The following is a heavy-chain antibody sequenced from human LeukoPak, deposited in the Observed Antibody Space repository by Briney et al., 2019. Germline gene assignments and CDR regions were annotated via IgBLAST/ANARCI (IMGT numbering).Heavy chain of an antibody. D-gene: IGHD6-13*01. V-gene: IGHV3-21*01. CDR3: ARAAAGSGNYYMDV. J-gene: IGHJ6*03. Sequence: TGGSLRLSCAASGFTFNYYSMNRVRQAPGKGLEWVSSIGSSSGYIYYADSVKGRFTISRDNAKNSVYLHMNSLRAEDTAVYYCARAAAGSGNYYMDVWGKGTTVTVSS. CDR2: IGSSSGYI. CDR1: GFTFNYYS.